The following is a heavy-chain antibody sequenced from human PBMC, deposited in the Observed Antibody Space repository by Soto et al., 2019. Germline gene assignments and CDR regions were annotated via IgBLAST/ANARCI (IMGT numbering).Heavy chain of an antibody. J-gene: IGHJ2*01. V-gene: IGHV3-23*01. Sequence: EVQLLESGGGLVQPGGSLRLSCAGSGFTFINYAMNWVRQAPGKGLEWVSSISGGGDATFFADSLRGRFTISRDTAKNTVTLQMNSLGVAGTAVYYCARKILGSTSRPNYWYVDLWGRGTLVTVSS. D-gene: IGHD2-2*01. CDR1: GFTFINYA. CDR3: ARKILGSTSRPNYWYVDL. CDR2: ISGGGDAT.